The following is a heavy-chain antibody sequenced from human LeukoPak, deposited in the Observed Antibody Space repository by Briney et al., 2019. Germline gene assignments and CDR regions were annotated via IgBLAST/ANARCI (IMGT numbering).Heavy chain of an antibody. CDR2: IRYDGSNK. D-gene: IGHD4-23*01. J-gene: IGHJ6*03. V-gene: IGHV3-30*02. CDR1: GFTFSSYG. Sequence: GGSLRLSCAASGFTFSSYGMHWVRQAPGKGLEWVAFIRYDGSNKYYADSVKGRFTISRDNSKNTLYLQMNSLRAEDTAVYYCAKDPAPRWSKGYYYYYYMDVWGKGTTVTVSS. CDR3: AKDPAPRWSKGYYYYYYMDV.